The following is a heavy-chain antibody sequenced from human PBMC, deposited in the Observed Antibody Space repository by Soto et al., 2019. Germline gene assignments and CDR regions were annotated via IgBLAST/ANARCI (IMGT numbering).Heavy chain of an antibody. J-gene: IGHJ2*01. CDR1: GGTFSSYT. CDR2: IIPILGIA. V-gene: IGHV1-69*02. Sequence: QVQLVQSGAEVKKPGSSVKVSCKASGGTFSSYTISWVRQAPGQGLEWMGRIIPILGIANYAQKFQGRVTITADKSTSTAYMELSSLRSEDTAVYYCAGDIVVVPAANPWYFDLWGRGTLVTVSS. D-gene: IGHD2-2*01. CDR3: AGDIVVVPAANPWYFDL.